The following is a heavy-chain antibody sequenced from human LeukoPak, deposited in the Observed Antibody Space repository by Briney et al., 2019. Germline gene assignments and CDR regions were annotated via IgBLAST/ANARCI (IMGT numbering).Heavy chain of an antibody. CDR1: GFTFSSYS. J-gene: IGHJ4*02. D-gene: IGHD3-3*01. Sequence: GGSLKLSCAASGFTFSSYSMNWVRQAPGKGLEWVSSISSSSSYIYYVDSVKGRFTISRDNAKNSLYLQMNSLRAEDTAVYYCARGPPISGNFWRGKNHPPDYWGQGTLVTVSS. CDR2: ISSSSSYI. CDR3: ARGPPISGNFWRGKNHPPDY. V-gene: IGHV3-21*01.